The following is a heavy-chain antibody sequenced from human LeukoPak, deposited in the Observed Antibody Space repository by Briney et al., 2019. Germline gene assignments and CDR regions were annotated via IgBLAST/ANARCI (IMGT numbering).Heavy chain of an antibody. CDR1: GYSFTSYW. Sequence: GESLKISCKGSGYSFTSYWIGWVRQMPGKGLEWMGIIYPGDSDTRYSPSFQGQVTISADKSISTAYLQWSSLKASDTAMYYSARSIVSSGWYPDLWGRGTLVTVSS. J-gene: IGHJ2*01. V-gene: IGHV5-51*01. D-gene: IGHD6-19*01. CDR2: IYPGDSDT. CDR3: ARSIVSSGWYPDL.